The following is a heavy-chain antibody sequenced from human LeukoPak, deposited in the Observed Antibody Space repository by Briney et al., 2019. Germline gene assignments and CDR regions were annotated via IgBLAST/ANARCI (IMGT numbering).Heavy chain of an antibody. CDR1: GYSISSGYY. CDR3: ARDNVVVVAATPGYYYYMDV. J-gene: IGHJ6*03. CDR2: IYHSGST. D-gene: IGHD2-15*01. V-gene: IGHV4-38-2*02. Sequence: SETLSLTCTVSGYSISSGYYWGWIRQPPGKGLEWIGSIYHSGSTYYNPSLKSRVTISVDTSKNQFSLKLSSVTAADTAVYYCARDNVVVVAATPGYYYYMDVWGKGTTVTVSS.